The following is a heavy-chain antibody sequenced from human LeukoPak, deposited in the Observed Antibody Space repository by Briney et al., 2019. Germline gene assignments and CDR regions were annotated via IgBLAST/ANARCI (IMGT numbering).Heavy chain of an antibody. CDR3: ANLQSRYYNDQFDY. CDR1: GFTFSSYG. J-gene: IGHJ4*02. CDR2: IRYDGSNK. V-gene: IGHV3-30*02. D-gene: IGHD3-3*01. Sequence: GGSLRLSCAASGFTFSSYGMHWVRQAPGKWLEWVAFIRYDGSNKYYADSVKGRFTISRDNSKNTLYLQMNSLRAEDTAVYYCANLQSRYYNDQFDYWGQGTLVTVSS.